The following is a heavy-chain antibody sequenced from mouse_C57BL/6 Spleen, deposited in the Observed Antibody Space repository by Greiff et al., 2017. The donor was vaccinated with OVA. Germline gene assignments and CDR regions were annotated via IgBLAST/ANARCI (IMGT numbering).Heavy chain of an antibody. D-gene: IGHD1-1*01. CDR1: GFTFSSYA. V-gene: IGHV5-4*01. J-gene: IGHJ3*01. CDR3: ARDSRYAWFAY. CDR2: ISDGGSYT. Sequence: GKLVESGGGLVKPGGSLKLSCAASGFTFSSYAMSWVRQTPEKRLEWVATISDGGSYTYYPDNVKGRFTISRDNAKNNLYLQMSHLKSEDTAMYYCARDSRYAWFAYWGQGTLVTVSA.